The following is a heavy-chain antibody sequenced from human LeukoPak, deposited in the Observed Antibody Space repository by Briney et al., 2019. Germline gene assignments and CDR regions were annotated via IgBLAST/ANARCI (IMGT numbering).Heavy chain of an antibody. Sequence: ASVKVSCKASGYTFTDYYIHWVRQAPGQGLEGMGWINRNNGGTKYEQKFQGRVTMTRDTSISTAYMELSRLRSDDTAVYYCASGYCSGTSCYVGWIDPWGQGTLVTVSS. V-gene: IGHV1-2*02. CDR3: ASGYCSGTSCYVGWIDP. D-gene: IGHD2-2*03. J-gene: IGHJ5*02. CDR2: INRNNGGT. CDR1: GYTFTDYY.